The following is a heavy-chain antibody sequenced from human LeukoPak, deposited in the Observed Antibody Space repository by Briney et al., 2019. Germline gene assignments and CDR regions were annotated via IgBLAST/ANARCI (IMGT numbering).Heavy chain of an antibody. Sequence: PGASVKVSCKTSGYTFTGYYVHWVRQAPGQGLEWMGRITPNSGDAIYAQKFQGRATMTRDTSISAAYMELSSLTSDDTAIYYCARDLVGEIWSAGFWGQGTPVTVSS. D-gene: IGHD3-3*01. CDR3: ARDLVGEIWSAGF. V-gene: IGHV1-2*06. J-gene: IGHJ4*02. CDR1: GYTFTGYY. CDR2: ITPNSGDA.